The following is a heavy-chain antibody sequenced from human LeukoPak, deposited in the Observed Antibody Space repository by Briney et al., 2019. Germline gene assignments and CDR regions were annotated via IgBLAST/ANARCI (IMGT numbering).Heavy chain of an antibody. J-gene: IGHJ4*02. CDR3: AILRWGIAAAAPFDY. Sequence: PSETLSLTCTVSGGSISSYYWSWIRQPPGKGLEWIGYMYYSGSTNYNPSLKSRVTISVDTSKNQFSLKLSSVTAADTAVYYCAILRWGIAAAAPFDYWGQGTLVTVSS. D-gene: IGHD6-13*01. CDR1: GGSISSYY. CDR2: MYYSGST. V-gene: IGHV4-59*12.